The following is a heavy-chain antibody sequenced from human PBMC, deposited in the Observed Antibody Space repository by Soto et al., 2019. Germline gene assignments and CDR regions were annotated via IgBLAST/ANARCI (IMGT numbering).Heavy chain of an antibody. D-gene: IGHD1-7*01. J-gene: IGHJ5*02. Sequence: QVQLVQSGAEVKKPGSSVKVSCKASGGTFSSYTISWVRQAPGQGLEWMGRIIPILGIANYAQKFQGRVTITADKSTSTAYMELSSLRSEDTAVYYCARDLEESNWNYPVNWFDPWGQGTLVTVSS. CDR1: GGTFSSYT. V-gene: IGHV1-69*08. CDR2: IIPILGIA. CDR3: ARDLEESNWNYPVNWFDP.